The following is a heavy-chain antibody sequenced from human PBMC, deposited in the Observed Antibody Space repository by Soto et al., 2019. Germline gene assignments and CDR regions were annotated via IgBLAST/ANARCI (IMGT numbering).Heavy chain of an antibody. J-gene: IGHJ4*02. CDR2: IYPGDSDT. Sequence: GESLKISCKGSGYSFTSYWIGWVRQMPGKGLEWMGIIYPGDSDTRYSPSFQGQVTISADKSISTAYLQWSSLKASDTAMYYCARRGRYYDSSGYDKYYFDYRGQGTLVTVSS. D-gene: IGHD3-22*01. CDR1: GYSFTSYW. CDR3: ARRGRYYDSSGYDKYYFDY. V-gene: IGHV5-51*01.